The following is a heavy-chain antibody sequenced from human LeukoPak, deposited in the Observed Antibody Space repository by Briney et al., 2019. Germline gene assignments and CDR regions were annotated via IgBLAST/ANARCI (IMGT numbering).Heavy chain of an antibody. CDR3: AKASDLVVPAAHHYYYYGMDV. D-gene: IGHD2-2*01. CDR2: ISYDGSNK. CDR1: GFTFSSYG. J-gene: IGHJ6*04. Sequence: GRSLRLSCAASGFTFSSYGMHWVRQAPGKGLEWVAVISYDGSNKYYADSVKGRFTISRDNSKNTLYLQMNSLRAEDTAVYYCAKASDLVVPAAHHYYYYGMDVWGKGTTVTVSS. V-gene: IGHV3-30*18.